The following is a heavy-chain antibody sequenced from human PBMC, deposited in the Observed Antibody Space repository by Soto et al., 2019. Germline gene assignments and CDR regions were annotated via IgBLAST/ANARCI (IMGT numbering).Heavy chain of an antibody. Sequence: QVQLVESGGGVVQPGRSLRLSCAASGFTFSSYAMHWVRQAPGKGLEWVAVISYDGSNKYYADSVKGRFTISRDNSKNTLYLQMNSLRAEDTAVYYCARERGGDYWGQGTLVTVSS. V-gene: IGHV3-30-3*01. CDR2: ISYDGSNK. D-gene: IGHD3-10*01. CDR3: ARERGGDY. CDR1: GFTFSSYA. J-gene: IGHJ4*02.